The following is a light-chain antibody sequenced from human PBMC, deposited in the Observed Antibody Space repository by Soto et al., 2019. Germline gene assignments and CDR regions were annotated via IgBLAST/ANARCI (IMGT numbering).Light chain of an antibody. CDR1: HSVSSY. V-gene: IGKV3-11*01. Sequence: EIELTQSPSTLSVSAGDRATISCRASHSVSSYLAWYQQKPGQAPKLLIYDASNRHSGVPARFSGSGSGTDFTLTISSLQPEDFASYYCQQSSNSLNTFGQGTKVDIK. CDR3: QQSSNSLNT. CDR2: DAS. J-gene: IGKJ2*01.